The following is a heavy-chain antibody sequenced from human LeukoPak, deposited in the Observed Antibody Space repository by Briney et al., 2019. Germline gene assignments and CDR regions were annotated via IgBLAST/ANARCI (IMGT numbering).Heavy chain of an antibody. V-gene: IGHV3-48*03. CDR2: ISSIGNTI. Sequence: GGSLRLSCAASGFTFRTYEMNWVSQAPGKRREWVSYISSIGNTIYYADSVKGRFTISRDNAKNSLYLQMNSLRAEDTAVYYCARVRGGWYFDYWGQGTLVTVSS. D-gene: IGHD3-10*01. J-gene: IGHJ4*02. CDR1: GFTFRTYE. CDR3: ARVRGGWYFDY.